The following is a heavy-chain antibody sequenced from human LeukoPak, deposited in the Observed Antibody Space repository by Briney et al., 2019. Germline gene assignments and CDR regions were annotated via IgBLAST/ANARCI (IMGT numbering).Heavy chain of an antibody. V-gene: IGHV3-7*03. Sequence: GGSLRLSCAASGFTFSSYWMNWARQAPGKGLEWVASINHNGNVNYYVDSVKGRFTISRVNAKNSLYLQMSNLRAEDTAVYFCARGGGLDVWGQGATVTVSS. CDR2: INHNGNVN. CDR3: ARGGGLDV. J-gene: IGHJ6*02. D-gene: IGHD3-16*01. CDR1: GFTFSSYW.